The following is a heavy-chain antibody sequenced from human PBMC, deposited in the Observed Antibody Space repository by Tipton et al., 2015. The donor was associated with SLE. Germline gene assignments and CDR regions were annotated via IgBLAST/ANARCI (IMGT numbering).Heavy chain of an antibody. CDR3: AKDSEDYPHYFDY. CDR1: GFTVSSNY. V-gene: IGHV3-53*05. J-gene: IGHJ4*02. CDR2: IYTGGAT. D-gene: IGHD4-11*01. Sequence: SLRLSCAASGFTVSSNYMSWVRQAPGKGLEWVSVIYTGGATHYADSVKGRFTISRDNSKNTLYLQMSSLGPDDTAVYYCAKDSEDYPHYFDYWGQGILVSVSS.